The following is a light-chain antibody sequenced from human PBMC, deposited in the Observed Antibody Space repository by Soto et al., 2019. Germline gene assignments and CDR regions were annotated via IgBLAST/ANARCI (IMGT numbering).Light chain of an antibody. CDR2: GAS. CDR3: HHYGSSVLT. V-gene: IGKV3-20*01. Sequence: EIVLTQSPGTLSLSPGERATLSCRANQTINNNYFAWYQQKHGQAPRLLLYGASSRATGIPVRFSGSGSGTDFTLTITRLEPEDFAVYYCHHYGSSVLTFGGGTTVEVK. CDR1: QTINNNY. J-gene: IGKJ4*01.